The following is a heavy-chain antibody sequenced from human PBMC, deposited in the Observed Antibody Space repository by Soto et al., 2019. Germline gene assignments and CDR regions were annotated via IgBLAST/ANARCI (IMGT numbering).Heavy chain of an antibody. CDR2: IWYDGSNK. CDR3: ARDPLSEDYYYYYMDV. J-gene: IGHJ6*03. CDR1: GFTFSSYG. V-gene: IGHV3-33*01. Sequence: ESGGGVVQPGRSLRLSCAASGFTFSSYGMHWVRQAPGKGLEWVAVIWYDGSNKYYADSVKGRFTISRDNSKNTLYLQMNSLRAEDTAVYYCARDPLSEDYYYYYMDVWGKGTTVTVSS.